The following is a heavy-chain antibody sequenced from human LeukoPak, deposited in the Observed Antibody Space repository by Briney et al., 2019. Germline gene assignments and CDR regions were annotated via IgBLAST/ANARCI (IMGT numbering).Heavy chain of an antibody. CDR1: ECSFTSYW. D-gene: IGHD3-22*01. CDR2: IQPGNPEI. Sequence: GESLKISCKASECSFTSYWIGWVRQMPGKGLEWVGNIQPGNPEIRYSPSFQGQVTLSADKSISTAYLQWSSLKASDTAMYYCARRHYYYDRSGFYYYFDTWGQGTQVTVTS. J-gene: IGHJ4*02. V-gene: IGHV5-51*01. CDR3: ARRHYYYDRSGFYYYFDT.